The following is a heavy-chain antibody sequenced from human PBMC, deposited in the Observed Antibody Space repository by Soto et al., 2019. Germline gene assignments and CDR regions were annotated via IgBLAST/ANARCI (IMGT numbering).Heavy chain of an antibody. Sequence: SETLSLTCTVSGGSISSYYWSWIRQPPGKGLEWIGYIYYSGSTNYNPSLKSRVTISVDTSKNQFSLKLSSVTAADTAVYYCARGYYDFWSGYFMDVWGQGTTVTVSS. CDR1: GGSISSYY. J-gene: IGHJ6*02. D-gene: IGHD3-3*01. CDR3: ARGYYDFWSGYFMDV. V-gene: IGHV4-59*01. CDR2: IYYSGST.